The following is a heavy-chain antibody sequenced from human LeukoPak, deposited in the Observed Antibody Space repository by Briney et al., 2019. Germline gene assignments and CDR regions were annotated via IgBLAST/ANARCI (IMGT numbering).Heavy chain of an antibody. J-gene: IGHJ4*02. D-gene: IGHD6-6*01. CDR1: GFTFSSYG. V-gene: IGHV3-33*01. Sequence: GGSLRLSCAASGFTFSSYGMHWVRQAPGKGLEWVAVIWYDGSNTYYADSVRGRFTISRDNSKNTLYLQMNSLRAEDTAVYYCARHRSSWLIGYWGQGTLVTVSS. CDR2: IWYDGSNT. CDR3: ARHRSSWLIGY.